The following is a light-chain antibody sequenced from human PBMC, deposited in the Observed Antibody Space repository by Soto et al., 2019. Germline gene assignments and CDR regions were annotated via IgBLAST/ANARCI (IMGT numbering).Light chain of an antibody. CDR1: QTISSW. J-gene: IGKJ4*01. V-gene: IGKV1-5*03. CDR2: KAS. Sequence: DIQMTQSPSTLSGSVGDRVTITCRARQTISSWLAWYQQKPGKAPKLLIYKASTLESGVPSGFSGSGFGTDFTLTIRSLRAEDFAIYFCQQTKSYPSTFGGGTKVHI. CDR3: QQTKSYPST.